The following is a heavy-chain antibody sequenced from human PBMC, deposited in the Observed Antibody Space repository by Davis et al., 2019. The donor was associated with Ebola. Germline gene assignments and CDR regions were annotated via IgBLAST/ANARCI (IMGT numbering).Heavy chain of an antibody. CDR2: INHSGST. Sequence: GSLRLSCTVSGGSISSYYWSWIRQPPGQGLEWFGEINHSGSTNYNPSLKSRVTISVDTSKNQFSLKLSSVTAADTAVYYCARGRLMITFGGVRYYYGMDVWGQGTTVTVSS. D-gene: IGHD3-16*01. V-gene: IGHV4-34*01. CDR1: GGSISSYY. CDR3: ARGRLMITFGGVRYYYGMDV. J-gene: IGHJ6*02.